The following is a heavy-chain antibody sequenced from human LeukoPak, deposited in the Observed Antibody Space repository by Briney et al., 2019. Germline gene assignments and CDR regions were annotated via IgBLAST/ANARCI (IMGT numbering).Heavy chain of an antibody. D-gene: IGHD2-2*01. V-gene: IGHV1-18*01. CDR1: SYTFTRYG. CDR2: ISGNNDNT. CDR3: ARAPFCSSVSCYRTNNWLDP. J-gene: IGHJ5*02. Sequence: RASVKVSCKTSSYTFTRYGVSWVRQAPGQGLEWMGWISGNNDNTNYAQRVQDRITMTTDTSTSTAYMELRSLRSDDTAVYYCARAPFCSSVSCYRTNNWLDPWGQGTLVTVSS.